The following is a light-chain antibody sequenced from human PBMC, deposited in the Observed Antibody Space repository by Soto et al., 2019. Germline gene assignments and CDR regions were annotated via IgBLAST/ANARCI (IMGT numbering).Light chain of an antibody. Sequence: DIQMTQSPSSLSASVGDRVTITCRASQSITSYLHWYQRKPGRAPKLLMYAASNLQSGVPSRFSGSGSGTEFPLTISRLQPEDFAKYYWQQSYRTPTFGQGPKVEIK. CDR3: QQSYRTPT. J-gene: IGKJ1*01. CDR2: AAS. V-gene: IGKV1-39*01. CDR1: QSITSY.